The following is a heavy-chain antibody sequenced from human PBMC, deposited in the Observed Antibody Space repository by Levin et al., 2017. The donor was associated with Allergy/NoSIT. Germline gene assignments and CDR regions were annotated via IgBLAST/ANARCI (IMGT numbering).Heavy chain of an antibody. D-gene: IGHD2-21*01. CDR2: ISAGMAYI. J-gene: IGHJ4*02. V-gene: IGHV3-21*04. Sequence: GGSLRLSCIVSGFSSSSSAMNWVRQAPGKGLEWVSYISAGMAYIYYAASVEGRFTISRDNAKNSLYLQMNNLRAEDTALYYCVSYRDGPYIPIAYWGQGTLVTVSS. CDR3: VSYRDGPYIPIAY. CDR1: GFSSSSSA.